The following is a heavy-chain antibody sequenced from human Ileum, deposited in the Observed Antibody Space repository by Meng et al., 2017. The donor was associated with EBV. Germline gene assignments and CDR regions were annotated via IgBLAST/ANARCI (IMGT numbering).Heavy chain of an antibody. Sequence: QGQLVQSGPEGKNPWSSVKVSCKSSGSTFSVYGITWVRQAPGQGLEWMGGIIPALGTPKYARKFQDRLTITADKSASTGYMELHSLTSNDTAVYFCARGTGADYWGQGTLVTVSS. D-gene: IGHD3-10*01. CDR3: ARGTGADY. J-gene: IGHJ4*02. V-gene: IGHV1-69*06. CDR2: IIPALGTP. CDR1: GSTFSVYG.